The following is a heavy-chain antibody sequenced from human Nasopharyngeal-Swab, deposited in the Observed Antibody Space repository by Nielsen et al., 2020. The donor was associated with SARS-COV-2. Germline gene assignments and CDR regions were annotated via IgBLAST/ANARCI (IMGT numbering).Heavy chain of an antibody. V-gene: IGHV4-59*01. D-gene: IGHD3-10*01. CDR3: AREAYYYGSGTYDS. Sequence: WIRQPPGKGLEWIGYLYYSGITNYNPSPMSRVTISIDKSKNQFSLNLSSVNAADTAVYFCAREAYYYGSGTYDSWGQGTLVTVSS. J-gene: IGHJ4*02. CDR2: LYYSGIT.